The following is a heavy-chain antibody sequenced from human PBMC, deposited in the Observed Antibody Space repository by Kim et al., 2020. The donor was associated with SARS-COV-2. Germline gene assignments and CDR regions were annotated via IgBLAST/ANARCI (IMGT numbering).Heavy chain of an antibody. CDR1: GGSISSYY. CDR2: IYYSGST. V-gene: IGHV4-59*01. CDR3: ARDLASGWNVFDY. J-gene: IGHJ4*02. D-gene: IGHD6-19*01. Sequence: SETLSLTCTVSGGSISSYYWSWIRQPPGKGLEWIGYIYYSGSTNYNPSLKSRVTISVDTSKNQFSLKLSSVTAADTAVYYCARDLASGWNVFDYWGQGTLVTSPQ.